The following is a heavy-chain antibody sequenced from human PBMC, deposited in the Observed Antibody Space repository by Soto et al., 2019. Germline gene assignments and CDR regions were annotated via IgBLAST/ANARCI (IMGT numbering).Heavy chain of an antibody. D-gene: IGHD2-2*01. V-gene: IGHV4-31*03. Sequence: ASETLSLTCTVSGGSISSGGYYWSWIRQHPGKGLEWIGYIYYSGSTYYNPSLKSRVTISVDTSKNQFSLKLSSVTAADTAVYYCARESIVVASRSGWRFDPWGQGTLVTVSS. CDR3: ARESIVVASRSGWRFDP. J-gene: IGHJ5*02. CDR1: GGSISSGGYY. CDR2: IYYSGST.